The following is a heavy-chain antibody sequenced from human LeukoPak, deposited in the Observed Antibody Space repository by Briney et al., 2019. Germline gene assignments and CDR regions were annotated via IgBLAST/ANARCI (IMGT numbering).Heavy chain of an antibody. CDR1: GGSISSSSSY. V-gene: IGHV4-39*07. CDR2: IYYSGST. D-gene: IGHD3-22*01. J-gene: IGHJ4*02. CDR3: ARERNYYDSSGYIIDY. Sequence: SETLSLTCTVSGGSISSSSSYWGWIRQPPGKGLEWIGSIYYSGSTYYNPSLKSRVTISVDTSKNQFSLKLSSVTAADTAVYYCARERNYYDSSGYIIDYWGQGTLVTVSS.